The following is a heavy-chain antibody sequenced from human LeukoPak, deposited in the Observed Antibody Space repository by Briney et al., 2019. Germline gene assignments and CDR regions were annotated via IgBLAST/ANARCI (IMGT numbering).Heavy chain of an antibody. D-gene: IGHD6-13*01. CDR1: GGSFSGYY. J-gene: IGHJ6*02. V-gene: IGHV4-34*01. CDR3: ASQGIAAAGSYYYYSMDV. Sequence: PSETLSLTCAVYGGSFSGYYWSWIRQPPGKGLEWIGEINHSGSTNYNPSLKSRVTISVDTSKNQFSLKLSSVTAADTAVYYCASQGIAAAGSYYYYSMDVWGQGTTVTVSS. CDR2: INHSGST.